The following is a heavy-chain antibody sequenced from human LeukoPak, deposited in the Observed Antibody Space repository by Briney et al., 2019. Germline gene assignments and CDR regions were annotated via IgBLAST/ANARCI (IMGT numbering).Heavy chain of an antibody. Sequence: PSETLSLTCTVSGGSFSSGDYYWSSIRQPPGKGLEWIGYVYYSGSTSYNPSLKSRLIISINTSKNQFSLRLSSVTAADTAVYYCARVSGSDLFFDYWGQGTLVTVSS. CDR2: VYYSGST. CDR1: GGSFSSGDYY. D-gene: IGHD2-21*01. J-gene: IGHJ4*02. V-gene: IGHV4-30-4*01. CDR3: ARVSGSDLFFDY.